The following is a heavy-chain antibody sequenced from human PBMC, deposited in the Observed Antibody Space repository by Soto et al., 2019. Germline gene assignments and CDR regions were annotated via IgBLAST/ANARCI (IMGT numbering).Heavy chain of an antibody. D-gene: IGHD3-10*01. CDR1: GYNFATYW. V-gene: IGHV5-51*01. Sequence: GESLKISCKGSGYNFATYWIAWLRQLPGKGPEWMGIIYAGDSDTSYSPSFQGQVTISVDKSISTAYLQWNSLKASDTAMYYCARRGNSYGLDVWGQGTKVSVSS. CDR3: ARRGNSYGLDV. CDR2: IYAGDSDT. J-gene: IGHJ6*01.